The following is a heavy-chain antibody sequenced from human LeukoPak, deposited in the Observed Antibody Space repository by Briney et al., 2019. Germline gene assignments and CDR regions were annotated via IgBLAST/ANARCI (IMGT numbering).Heavy chain of an antibody. CDR3: AKWKGSNLEASGWYFDY. J-gene: IGHJ4*02. V-gene: IGHV3-30*18. Sequence: GRSLRLSCAAPGFTFSSYGMHWVRQAPGKGLEWVAVISYDGSNEYYADSVKGRFTISRDNSKNTLYLQMNSLRAEDTALYYCAKWKGSNLEASGWYFDYWGQGVLVTVSS. CDR1: GFTFSSYG. CDR2: ISYDGSNE. D-gene: IGHD6-19*01.